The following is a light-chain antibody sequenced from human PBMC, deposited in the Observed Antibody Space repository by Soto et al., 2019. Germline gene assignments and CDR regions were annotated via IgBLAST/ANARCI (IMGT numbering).Light chain of an antibody. J-gene: IGLJ2*01. V-gene: IGLV2-14*01. CDR2: EVT. CDR3: SAYTTINTVVR. CDR1: TSDIGAYNY. Sequence: QSVLTQPASVSGSPGQSITISCTGTTSDIGAYNYVSWYQHHPGKAPKLLIYEVTDRPSGVSDRFSGSKSGNTASLTISGRKAEDEADNFCSAYTTINTVVRFGGGTKLTVL.